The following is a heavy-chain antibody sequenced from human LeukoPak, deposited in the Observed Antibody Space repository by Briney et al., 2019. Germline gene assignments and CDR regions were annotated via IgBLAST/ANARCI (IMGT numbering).Heavy chain of an antibody. CDR1: GFTFSSYG. D-gene: IGHD2-15*01. J-gene: IGHJ4*02. Sequence: PGGSLRLSCAASGFTFSSYGMHWVRQAPGKGLEGGAVIWYDGSNKYYADSVKGRFTISRDNSKNTLYLQMNSLRAEDTAVYYCARVRHCSGGSCYYFDYWGQGTLVTVSS. V-gene: IGHV3-33*01. CDR3: ARVRHCSGGSCYYFDY. CDR2: IWYDGSNK.